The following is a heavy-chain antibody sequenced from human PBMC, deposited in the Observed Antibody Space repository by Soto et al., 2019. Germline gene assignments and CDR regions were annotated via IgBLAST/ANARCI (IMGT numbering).Heavy chain of an antibody. Sequence: QVQLVESGGGVVQPGRSLRLSCAASGFNLNSYGMHWVRQAPGKGLEWVAVIWNDGSKEDYADSVKGRFTISRDDSKSTLYLDMNSLEVEDTAVYYCARAIGRLSEPDFWGQGTLVSVSS. D-gene: IGHD3-10*01. CDR3: ARAIGRLSEPDF. V-gene: IGHV3-33*01. CDR2: IWNDGSKE. CDR1: GFNLNSYG. J-gene: IGHJ4*02.